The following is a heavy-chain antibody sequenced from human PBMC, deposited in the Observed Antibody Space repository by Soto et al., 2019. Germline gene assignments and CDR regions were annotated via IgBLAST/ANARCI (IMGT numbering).Heavy chain of an antibody. CDR2: INPDSGAT. CDR1: GYSFTGYY. D-gene: IGHD2-8*02. Sequence: HEHLVQSGAEVKRPGASLKVSCKASGYSFTGYYIHWVRQASGQGLEWMGWINPDSGATNYAQNFQGRVTLTSDTSISTASMDLTSLTSDDTAVYYCARGDYGTGGYPFPYFDYWGQGTLVIVSS. V-gene: IGHV1-2*02. J-gene: IGHJ4*02. CDR3: ARGDYGTGGYPFPYFDY.